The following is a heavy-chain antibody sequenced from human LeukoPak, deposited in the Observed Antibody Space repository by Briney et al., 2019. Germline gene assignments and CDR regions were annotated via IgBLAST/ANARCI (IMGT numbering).Heavy chain of an antibody. Sequence: GGSLRLSCAASGFTFSSYAMSWVRQAPGKGLEWISAISGSGGSTYYADSVKGRFTISRDNSKNTLYLQMNSLRAEDTAVYYCAKIPYSSGWVQNWFDPWGQGTLVTVSS. V-gene: IGHV3-23*01. CDR2: ISGSGGST. CDR3: AKIPYSSGWVQNWFDP. J-gene: IGHJ5*02. D-gene: IGHD6-19*01. CDR1: GFTFSSYA.